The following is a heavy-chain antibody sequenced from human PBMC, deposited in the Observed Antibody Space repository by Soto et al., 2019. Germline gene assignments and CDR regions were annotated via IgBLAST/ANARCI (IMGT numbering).Heavy chain of an antibody. CDR3: AVGETYYYDSSGYYPPGY. CDR2: IIPIFGTA. D-gene: IGHD3-22*01. CDR1: GGTFSSYA. Sequence: QVQLVQSGAEVKKPGSSVKVSCKASGGTFSSYAISWVRQAPGQGLEWMGGIIPIFGTANYAQKFQGRVTITADESTSTAYMELSSLRSEDTAVYYCAVGETYYYDSSGYYPPGYWCQGTLVTVSS. J-gene: IGHJ4*02. V-gene: IGHV1-69*01.